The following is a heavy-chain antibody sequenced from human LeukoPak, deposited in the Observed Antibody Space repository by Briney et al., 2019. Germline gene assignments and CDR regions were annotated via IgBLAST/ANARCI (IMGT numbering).Heavy chain of an antibody. J-gene: IGHJ2*01. D-gene: IGHD2-15*01. CDR2: INHSGST. CDR3: AREVAGRYFDL. V-gene: IGHV4-34*01. CDR1: GGSFSGYY. Sequence: PSETLSLTCAVYGGSFSGYYWSRIRQPPGKGLEWIGEINHSGSTNYNPSLKSRVTISVDTSKKQFSLKLSSVTAADTAVYYCAREVAGRYFDLWGRGTLVTVSS.